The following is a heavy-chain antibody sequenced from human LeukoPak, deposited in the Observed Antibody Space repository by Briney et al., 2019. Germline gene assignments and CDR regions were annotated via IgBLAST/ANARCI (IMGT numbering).Heavy chain of an antibody. CDR1: GFTFSSYA. CDR2: ISYNGSNK. V-gene: IGHV3-30-3*01. Sequence: GGSLRLSCAASGFTFSSYAMHWVRQAPGKGLEWVAVISYNGSNKYYADSVKGQFTISRDNSKNTLYLQMNSLRAEDTAVYYCAREVVCSSTSCYLGEVDYWGQGTLVTVSS. CDR3: AREVVCSSTSCYLGEVDY. D-gene: IGHD2-2*01. J-gene: IGHJ4*02.